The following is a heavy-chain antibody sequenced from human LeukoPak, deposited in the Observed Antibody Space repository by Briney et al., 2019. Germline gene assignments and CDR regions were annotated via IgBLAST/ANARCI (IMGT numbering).Heavy chain of an antibody. J-gene: IGHJ4*02. CDR1: EFTFSDYY. Sequence: GGSLRLSCAASEFTFSDYYMSWIRQAPGKGLEWVSYISYSGDTEYYADSVKGRFTVSRDNAKNSLYLQMNSLRAEDTAVYYCGRLGIITAAGSNDYWGQGTLVTVSS. CDR2: ISYSGDTE. D-gene: IGHD6-13*01. CDR3: GRLGIITAAGSNDY. V-gene: IGHV3-11*01.